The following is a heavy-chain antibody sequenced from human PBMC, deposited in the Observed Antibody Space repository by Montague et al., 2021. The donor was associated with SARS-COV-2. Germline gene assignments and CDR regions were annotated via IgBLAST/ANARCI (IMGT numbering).Heavy chain of an antibody. CDR2: ITHSGST. CDR1: TDSFSGYY. D-gene: IGHD3-3*01. CDR3: ARGADYDFWSGFLRYKWFGP. J-gene: IGHJ5*02. V-gene: IGHV4-34*01. Sequence: SETLSLTCAVYTDSFSGYYWSCIRQSPGKGLEWIGEITHSGSTNHNPSLQSRVTISVDKSKKQVSLKLRSLTAAATAVYYCARGADYDFWSGFLRYKWFGPWGQGTPVIVSS.